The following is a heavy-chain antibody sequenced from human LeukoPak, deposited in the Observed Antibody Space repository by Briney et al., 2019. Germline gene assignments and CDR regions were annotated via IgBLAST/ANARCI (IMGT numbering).Heavy chain of an antibody. Sequence: GGSLRLSCAASGFTFSSYGMHWVRQAPGKGLEWVTVIWYDGSNKYYADSVKGRFTISRDNSKNTLYLQMNSLRAEDTAVYYCARSYPSYSSSWRHFDYWGQGTLVTVSS. CDR3: ARSYPSYSSSWRHFDY. CDR1: GFTFSSYG. D-gene: IGHD6-13*01. J-gene: IGHJ4*02. V-gene: IGHV3-33*01. CDR2: IWYDGSNK.